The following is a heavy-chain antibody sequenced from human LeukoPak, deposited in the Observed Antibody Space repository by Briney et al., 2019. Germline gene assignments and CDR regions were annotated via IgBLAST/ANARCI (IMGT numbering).Heavy chain of an antibody. J-gene: IGHJ6*02. Sequence: PGGSLRLSCAASGFTFSSYWMNWARQAPGKGLEWVASINHNGNVNYYVDSVEGRFTISRDNAKNSLYLQTSNLRAEDTAVYFCARGGGLDVWGQGATVTVSS. CDR1: GFTFSSYW. V-gene: IGHV3-7*03. D-gene: IGHD3-16*01. CDR3: ARGGGLDV. CDR2: INHNGNVN.